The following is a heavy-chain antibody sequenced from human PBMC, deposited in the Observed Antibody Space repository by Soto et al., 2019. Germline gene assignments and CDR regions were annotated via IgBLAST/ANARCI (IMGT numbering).Heavy chain of an antibody. CDR3: ARGGYCSSTSCYGPHYYYYGMDV. CDR2: INHSGST. Sequence: QVQLQQWGAGLLKPSETLSLTCAVYGGSFSGYYWSWIRQPPGKGLEWIGEINHSGSTNYNPSLKSRVTISVDTSKNQFSLKLSSVTDADTAVYYWARGGYCSSTSCYGPHYYYYGMDVWGQGTTVTVSS. D-gene: IGHD2-2*01. CDR1: GGSFSGYY. V-gene: IGHV4-34*01. J-gene: IGHJ6*02.